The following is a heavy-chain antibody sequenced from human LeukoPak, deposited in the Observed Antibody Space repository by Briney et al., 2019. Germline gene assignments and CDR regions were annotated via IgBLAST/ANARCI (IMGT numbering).Heavy chain of an antibody. CDR1: GFTFSDHY. CDR3: ATYSSLNTREFQY. V-gene: IGHV3-7*01. J-gene: IGHJ1*01. Sequence: GGSLRLSCAASGFTFSDHYMDWVRQAPGKGLEWVANIRQDGGETYYGDSVKGRFIISRDNAKNSLFLQMNRLRAEDTAVYYCATYSSLNTREFQYWGQGTLVTVSP. CDR2: IRQDGGET. D-gene: IGHD3-22*01.